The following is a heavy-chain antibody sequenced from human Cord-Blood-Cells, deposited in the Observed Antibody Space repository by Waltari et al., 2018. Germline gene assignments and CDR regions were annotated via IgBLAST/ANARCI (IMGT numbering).Heavy chain of an antibody. V-gene: IGHV5-51*01. D-gene: IGHD4-17*01. CDR1: GYSFTSYW. CDR3: ARGLTTVVTGLSDAFDI. Sequence: EVQLVQSGAEVKKPGESLKISCKGSGYSFTSYWIGWVRQVPGEGLEWMGIIYPGDSDTRYSPSFQGQVTISADKSISTAYLQWSSLKASDTAMYYCARGLTTVVTGLSDAFDIWGQGTMVTVSS. J-gene: IGHJ3*02. CDR2: IYPGDSDT.